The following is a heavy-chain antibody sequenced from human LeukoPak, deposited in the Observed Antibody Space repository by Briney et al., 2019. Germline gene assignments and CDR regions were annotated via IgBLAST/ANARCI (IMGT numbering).Heavy chain of an antibody. CDR2: INTNTGNP. V-gene: IGHV7-4-1*02. D-gene: IGHD3-10*01. CDR3: AREGKRITMLRGVITPRGYYYMDV. CDR1: GYTFTSYA. J-gene: IGHJ6*03. Sequence: ASVKVSCKASGYTFTSYAMNWVRQAPGQGLEWMGWINTNTGNPTYAQGFTGRFVFSLDTSVSTAYLQISSLKAEDTAVYYCAREGKRITMLRGVITPRGYYYMDVWGKGTTVTVSS.